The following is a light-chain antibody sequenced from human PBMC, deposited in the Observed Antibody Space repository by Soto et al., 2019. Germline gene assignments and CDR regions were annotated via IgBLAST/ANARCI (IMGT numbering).Light chain of an antibody. CDR2: EVT. Sequence: QSVLSQPASVSGSPGQTITISCTGTSTDVGGYNAVSWYQHHPGKAPKLIIYEVTHRPSGVSDRFSASKSGNTASLTISGLQAGDEADYYCNSFRVSHLYVFGTGTKVTVL. CDR1: STDVGGYNA. V-gene: IGLV2-14*01. J-gene: IGLJ1*01. CDR3: NSFRVSHLYV.